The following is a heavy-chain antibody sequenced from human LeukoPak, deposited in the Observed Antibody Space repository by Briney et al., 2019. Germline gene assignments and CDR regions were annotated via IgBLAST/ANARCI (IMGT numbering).Heavy chain of an antibody. J-gene: IGHJ4*02. CDR1: GFTFSSYA. Sequence: QTGGSLRLSCAASGFTFSSYAMSWVRQAPGKGLEWVSAIGGSGGSTYYADSVKGRFTISRDNSKNTLYVQMNSLRAEDTAVYYCAKADYGSGSYEYFDYWGQGTLVTVSS. D-gene: IGHD3-10*01. V-gene: IGHV3-23*01. CDR3: AKADYGSGSYEYFDY. CDR2: IGGSGGST.